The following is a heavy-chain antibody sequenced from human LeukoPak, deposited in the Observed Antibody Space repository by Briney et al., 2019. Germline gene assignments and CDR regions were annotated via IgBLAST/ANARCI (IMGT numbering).Heavy chain of an antibody. Sequence: GGSLRLSCAASGFSFSTHAMSWVRQTPGKGLEWVSTISVTGKESYYADSVKGRFTISRDNSKNTLYLQMNSLRAEDTAVYYCARGYSSSSWSLFDYWGQGTLVTVSS. CDR3: ARGYSSSSWSLFDY. V-gene: IGHV3-23*01. CDR1: GFSFSTHA. J-gene: IGHJ4*02. D-gene: IGHD6-6*01. CDR2: ISVTGKES.